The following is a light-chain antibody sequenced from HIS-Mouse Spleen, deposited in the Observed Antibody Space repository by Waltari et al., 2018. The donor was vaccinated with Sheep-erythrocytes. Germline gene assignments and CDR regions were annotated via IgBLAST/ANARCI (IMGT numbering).Light chain of an antibody. CDR1: SSDVGGYNY. CDR3: CSYAGSYNHV. Sequence: QSALTQPRSVSGSPGQSVTISCTGTSSDVGGYNYVSWYQQHPGKAPKLMISDVSKRPSGVPDRLSCSKSGNTASLTISGIQAEDEADYYCCSYAGSYNHVFATGTKVTVL. J-gene: IGLJ1*01. CDR2: DVS. V-gene: IGLV2-11*01.